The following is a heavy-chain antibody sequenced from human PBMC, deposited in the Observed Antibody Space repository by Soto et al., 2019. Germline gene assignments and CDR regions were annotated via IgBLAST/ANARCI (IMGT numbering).Heavy chain of an antibody. Sequence: QVQLVESGGGVVQPGRSLRLSCAASGFTFSSYGIHWVRQAPGKGLEWVAVISYDGSNKYYADSVKGRFAISRDNSKNTLYLQMNSLRAEDTAGYYCAKDFRRTVTYYYYYGMDVWGQGTTVTVSS. V-gene: IGHV3-30*18. CDR2: ISYDGSNK. J-gene: IGHJ6*02. CDR1: GFTFSSYG. CDR3: AKDFRRTVTYYYYYGMDV. D-gene: IGHD4-4*01.